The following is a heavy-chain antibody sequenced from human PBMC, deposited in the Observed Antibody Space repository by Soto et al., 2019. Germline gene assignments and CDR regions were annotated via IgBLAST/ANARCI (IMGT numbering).Heavy chain of an antibody. CDR2: ISWNSGSI. CDR3: AKDMLNYDFWSGYLFDY. CDR1: GFTFDDYA. V-gene: IGHV3-9*01. J-gene: IGHJ4*02. D-gene: IGHD3-3*01. Sequence: PGGSLRLSCAASGFTFDDYAMHWVRQAPGKGLEWVSGISWNSGSIGYADSVKGRFTISRDNAKNSLYLQMNSLRAEDTALYYCAKDMLNYDFWSGYLFDYWGQGTLVTVSS.